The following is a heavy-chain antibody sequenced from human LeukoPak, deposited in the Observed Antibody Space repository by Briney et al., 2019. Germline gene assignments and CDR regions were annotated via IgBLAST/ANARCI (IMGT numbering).Heavy chain of an antibody. Sequence: SETLSLTCTVSGGSISSYSWSWLRQPPGKGLEWIGYIYYSGSTNYNPSLKSRVTISVDTSKNQFSLKLSSVTAADTAVYYCARVTGSGSIYYYYYMDVWGKGTTVTVSS. CDR3: ARVTGSGSIYYYYYMDV. CDR2: IYYSGST. CDR1: GGSISSYS. J-gene: IGHJ6*03. D-gene: IGHD3-10*01. V-gene: IGHV4-59*01.